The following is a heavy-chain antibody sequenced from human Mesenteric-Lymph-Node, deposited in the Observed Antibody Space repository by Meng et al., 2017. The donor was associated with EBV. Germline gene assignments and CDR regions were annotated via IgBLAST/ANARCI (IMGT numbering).Heavy chain of an antibody. CDR2: VSTSGGST. J-gene: IGHJ4*02. V-gene: IGHV3-23*01. CDR1: GITLSNYA. D-gene: IGHD2-21*01. CDR3: AETYRLGF. Sequence: VQLLESGGGLVQPGGSLRLSCAATGITLSNYAMNWVRQAPGKGLEWVSGVSTSGGSTYYADSVKGRFTISRDNSRNTLYLQMNSLRAEDTAIYYCAETYRLGFWGQGTLVTVSS.